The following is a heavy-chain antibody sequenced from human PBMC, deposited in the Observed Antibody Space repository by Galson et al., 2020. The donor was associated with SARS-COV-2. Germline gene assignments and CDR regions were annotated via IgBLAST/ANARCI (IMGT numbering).Heavy chain of an antibody. J-gene: IGHJ4*02. CDR2: IYWDDSK. CDR3: VYRRIHFYYGSGSYSDY. D-gene: IGHD3-10*01. Sequence: SGPTLVKPTQTLTLTCTFSGFSLTTSGMGVGWIRQPPGTTLEWLSIIYWDDSKRYSPSLKNRLNLTRDTSKNQVVLTMINMDFADTATYYCVYRRIHFYYGSGSYSDYWGQGHRVTVSS. V-gene: IGHV2-5*02. CDR1: GFSLTTSGMG.